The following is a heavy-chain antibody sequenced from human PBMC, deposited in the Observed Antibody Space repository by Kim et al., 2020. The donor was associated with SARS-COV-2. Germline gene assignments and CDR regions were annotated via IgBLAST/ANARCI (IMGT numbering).Heavy chain of an antibody. J-gene: IGHJ3*02. CDR3: ARDRYYDSSGDAFDI. D-gene: IGHD3-22*01. V-gene: IGHV1-46*01. Sequence: QKFQGRVTMTRDTSTSTVSMELSSLRSEDKAVYYCARDRYYDSSGDAFDIWGQGTMVTVSS.